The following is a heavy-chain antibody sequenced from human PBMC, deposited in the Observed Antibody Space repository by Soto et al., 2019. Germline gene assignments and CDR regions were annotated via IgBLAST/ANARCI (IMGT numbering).Heavy chain of an antibody. CDR3: TSRIRTTNDN. CDR2: VKTQAEGATT. V-gene: IGHV3-15*07. CDR1: GFPFTTVW. J-gene: IGHJ4*02. D-gene: IGHD1-1*01. Sequence: EVQLVESGGCLVKPGESIRLSCVASGFPFTTVWMNWVRQAPGKGPEWLGRVKTQAEGATTDYAAPAKGRFTIFRDDSINAVYLQMTSLRIEDTALYYCTSRIRTTNDNWGQGTLVTVSS.